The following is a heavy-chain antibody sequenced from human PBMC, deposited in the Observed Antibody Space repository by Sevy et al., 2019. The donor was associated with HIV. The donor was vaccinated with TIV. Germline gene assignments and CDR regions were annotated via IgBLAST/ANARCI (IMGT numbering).Heavy chain of an antibody. V-gene: IGHV3-30-3*01. CDR3: ARDGHTVTLHS. D-gene: IGHD4-17*01. J-gene: IGHJ4*02. Sequence: GGSLRLSCAASGFTFSSYAMHWVRQAPGKGLEWVAVISYDGSNKYYADSVKGQFTTSRDNSKNTLYLQMNSLRAEDTAVYYCARDGHTVTLHSWGQGTLVTVSS. CDR2: ISYDGSNK. CDR1: GFTFSSYA.